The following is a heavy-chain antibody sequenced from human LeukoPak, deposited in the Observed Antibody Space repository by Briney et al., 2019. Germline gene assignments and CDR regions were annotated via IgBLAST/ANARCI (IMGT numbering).Heavy chain of an antibody. D-gene: IGHD4-17*01. CDR2: IIPIFGTA. CDR1: GGTFSSYA. Sequence: ASVKVSCRASGGTFSSYAISWVRQAPGQGLEWMGGIIPIFGTANYAQKFQGRVTITADESTSTAYMELSSLRSEDTAVYYCARTTVTTESGFGYWGQGTLVTVSS. V-gene: IGHV1-69*13. J-gene: IGHJ4*02. CDR3: ARTTVTTESGFGY.